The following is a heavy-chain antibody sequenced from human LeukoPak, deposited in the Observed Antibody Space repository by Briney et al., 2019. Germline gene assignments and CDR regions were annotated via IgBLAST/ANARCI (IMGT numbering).Heavy chain of an antibody. CDR3: AVYYDSSGYGTAVDI. Sequence: ASVKVSCKASGGTFSNFAMNWVRQAPGQGLEWMGGIIPIFGTPRYAQNFEVTVTITADESTSTAYMELISLTSEDTAVYYCAVYYDSSGYGTAVDIWGQGTMVTVSS. J-gene: IGHJ3*02. CDR1: GGTFSNFA. D-gene: IGHD3-22*01. CDR2: IIPIFGTP. V-gene: IGHV1-69*13.